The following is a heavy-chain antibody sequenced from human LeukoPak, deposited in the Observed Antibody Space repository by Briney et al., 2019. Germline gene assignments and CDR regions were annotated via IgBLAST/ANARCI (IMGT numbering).Heavy chain of an antibody. J-gene: IGHJ3*02. V-gene: IGHV4-34*01. CDR3: ARDGYYYDSSGYPPTGAFDI. CDR2: INHSGST. D-gene: IGHD3-22*01. Sequence: SETLSLTCAVYGGSFSGYYWSWIRQPPGKGLEWIGEINHSGSTNYNPSLKSRVTISVDTSKNQFSLKLSSVTAADTAVYYCARDGYYYDSSGYPPTGAFDIWGQGTMVTVSS. CDR1: GGSFSGYY.